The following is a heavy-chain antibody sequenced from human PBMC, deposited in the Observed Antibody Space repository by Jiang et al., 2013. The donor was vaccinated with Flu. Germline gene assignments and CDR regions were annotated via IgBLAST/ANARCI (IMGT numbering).Heavy chain of an antibody. CDR3: ARDAPYSSSWYSDYYYYYYMDV. Sequence: GSGLVKPSGTLSLTCAVSGGSISSSNWWSWVRQPPGKGLEWIGEIYHSGSTNYNPSLKSRVTISVDKSKNQFSLKLSSVTAADTAVYYCARDAPYSSSWYSDYYYYYYMDVWGKG. D-gene: IGHD6-13*01. CDR1: GGSISSSNW. J-gene: IGHJ6*03. V-gene: IGHV4-4*02. CDR2: IYHSGST.